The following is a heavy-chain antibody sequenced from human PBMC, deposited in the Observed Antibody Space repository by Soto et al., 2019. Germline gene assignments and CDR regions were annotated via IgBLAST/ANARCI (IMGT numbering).Heavy chain of an antibody. V-gene: IGHV6-1*01. CDR3: AREGWFGELLSFDYYGMDV. Sequence: SQTLSLTCAISGDIVSSNSAAWNWIGQSPSRGLEWLGRTYYRSKWYNDYAVSVKSRITINPDTSKNQFSLQLNSVTPEDTAVYYRAREGWFGELLSFDYYGMDVWGQGTTVTVSS. CDR1: GDIVSSNSAA. CDR2: TYYRSKWYN. D-gene: IGHD3-10*01. J-gene: IGHJ6*02.